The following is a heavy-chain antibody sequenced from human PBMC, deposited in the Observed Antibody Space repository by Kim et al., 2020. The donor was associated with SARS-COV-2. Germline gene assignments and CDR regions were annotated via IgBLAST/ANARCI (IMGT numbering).Heavy chain of an antibody. J-gene: IGHJ6*02. D-gene: IGHD3-16*01. Sequence: GGSLRLSCEASGFTFSNYGMNWVRQAPGKGPEWVSFISSGSSTIYYTDSVKGRFTISRDNVKNSLYLQMNSLRDEDTAVYYCVREGAGLKNYYYYGMDVWGQWTTVTVSS. CDR1: GFTFSNYG. V-gene: IGHV3-48*02. CDR3: VREGAGLKNYYYYGMDV. CDR2: ISSGSSTI.